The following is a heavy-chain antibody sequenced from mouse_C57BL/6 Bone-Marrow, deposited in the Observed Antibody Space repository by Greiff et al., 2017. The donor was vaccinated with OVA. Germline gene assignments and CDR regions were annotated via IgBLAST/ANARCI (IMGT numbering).Heavy chain of an antibody. J-gene: IGHJ3*01. Sequence: VQLQQSGAELVKPGASVKLSCKASGYTFTSYWMHWVKQRPGQGLEWIGMIHPNSGSTNYNEKFKSKATLTVDKSSSTAYMQLSSLTSEDSAVYYCARRDLYYDYDGVFAYWGQGTLVTVSA. D-gene: IGHD2-4*01. CDR1: GYTFTSYW. CDR2: IHPNSGST. V-gene: IGHV1-64*01. CDR3: ARRDLYYDYDGVFAY.